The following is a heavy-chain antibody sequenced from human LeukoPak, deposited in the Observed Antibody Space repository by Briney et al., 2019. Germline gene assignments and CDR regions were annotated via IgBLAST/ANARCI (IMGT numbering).Heavy chain of an antibody. D-gene: IGHD4-17*01. CDR1: GYTFTDYD. CDR2: INPNSATT. CDR3: ARGDFGETNTAFDV. V-gene: IGHV1-8*03. Sequence: ASVKVSCKTSGYTFTDYDVHWVRQAPGQGLEWMGWINPNSATTNYAQRLQGRVTFTRDTSLSVAYMELSSLTSEDAAVYFCARGDFGETNTAFDVWGQGTLAAVSS. J-gene: IGHJ3*01.